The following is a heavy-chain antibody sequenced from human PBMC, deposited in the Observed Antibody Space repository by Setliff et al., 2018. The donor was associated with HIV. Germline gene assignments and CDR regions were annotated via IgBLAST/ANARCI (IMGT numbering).Heavy chain of an antibody. Sequence: SETLSLTCIVSGGSISSTSHYWGWLRQTPGKGLEWIGTIYYSGSTHYNSSLKSRVSMSLDTSKNLCSLRPGSVTAPDTAVYYLARHSGRLLDCYAFDIWGQGTMVTVSS. CDR2: IYYSGST. V-gene: IGHV4-39*01. J-gene: IGHJ3*02. D-gene: IGHD1-26*01. CDR3: ARHSGRLLDCYAFDI. CDR1: GGSISSTSHY.